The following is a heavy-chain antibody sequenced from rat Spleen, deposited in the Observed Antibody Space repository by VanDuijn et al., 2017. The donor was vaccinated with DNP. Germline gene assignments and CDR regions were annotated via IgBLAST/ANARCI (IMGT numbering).Heavy chain of an antibody. Sequence: EVQLVESGGDLVQPGRSLKLSCVVSGFTVNNFWMAWIRQVPGKGLEWVATIIYDGSRTFYRDSVKGRFTISRDNAKNTQCLQMNSLRSEDTATYYCARHEEYSCYVYGFAYWGRGTLVTVSS. CDR1: GFTVNNFW. CDR3: ARHEEYSCYVYGFAY. V-gene: IGHV5-31*01. CDR2: IIYDGSRT. D-gene: IGHD1-2*01. J-gene: IGHJ3*01.